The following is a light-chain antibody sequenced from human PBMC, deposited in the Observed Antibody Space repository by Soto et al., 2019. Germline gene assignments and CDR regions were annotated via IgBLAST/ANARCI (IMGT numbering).Light chain of an antibody. J-gene: IGKJ1*01. V-gene: IGKV1-6*01. CDR1: QDISSL. CDR2: AAS. CDR3: LQEHDDSWT. Sequence: IQLTQSPSSLSASVGDRVTITCRASQDISSLLAWYQQKPGKAPTLLIYAASNLQSGVPSRFRGSRSGTEITLTVSSLQPEDLATYYCLQEHDDSWTFGQGTKV.